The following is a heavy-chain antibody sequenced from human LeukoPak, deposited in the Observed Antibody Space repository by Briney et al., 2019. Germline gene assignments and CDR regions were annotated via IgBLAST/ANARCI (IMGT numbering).Heavy chain of an antibody. Sequence: GGSLRLSCAASGFTFSSYAMSWVRQAPGKGLEWVSAISGSGGSTYYADSVKGRFTISRDNSKNALYLQMNSLRAEDTAVYYCAKSSYYYDSSGYWYWSQGTLVTVSS. CDR2: ISGSGGST. J-gene: IGHJ4*02. CDR1: GFTFSSYA. V-gene: IGHV3-23*01. D-gene: IGHD3-22*01. CDR3: AKSSYYYDSSGYWY.